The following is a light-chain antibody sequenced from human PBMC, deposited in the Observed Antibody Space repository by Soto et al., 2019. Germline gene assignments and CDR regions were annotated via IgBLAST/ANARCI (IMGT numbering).Light chain of an antibody. CDR3: QQFSSYPLT. CDR1: QTVRNNY. V-gene: IGKV3-20*01. CDR2: DAS. Sequence: EFVLTQSPGTLSLSPGGRANLXSRASQTVRNNYLAWYQQKPGQAPRLLIYDASSRATGIPDRFSGGGSGTDFTLTISRLESEDFAVYYCQQFSSYPLTFGGGTKVDIK. J-gene: IGKJ4*01.